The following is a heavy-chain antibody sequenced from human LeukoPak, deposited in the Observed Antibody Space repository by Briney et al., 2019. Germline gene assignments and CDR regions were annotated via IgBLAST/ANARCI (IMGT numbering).Heavy chain of an antibody. D-gene: IGHD6-13*01. CDR1: GFAFTTYW. Sequence: GGSLRLSCAASGFAFTTYWMRWVRQAPGKGLEWVAKISPDGSEKYYVDSVKGRFTISTDNAKNSLDLQMSSLRADDTAVYYCARGGSSRFDCWGQGTLVTVSS. V-gene: IGHV3-7*04. CDR2: ISPDGSEK. CDR3: ARGGSSRFDC. J-gene: IGHJ4*02.